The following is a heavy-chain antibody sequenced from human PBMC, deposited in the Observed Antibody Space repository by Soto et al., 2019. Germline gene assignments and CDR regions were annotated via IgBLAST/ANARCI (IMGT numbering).Heavy chain of an antibody. Sequence: SETLSLTCAVSGGSFTGYYWAWIRQVPGGGLEWLGEINNLGSIHHNPSLMNRVTLSADTSRSQFSLEITSLTAVDTAVYYCARPGVAAAGNFDSWGPGTLVTVSS. D-gene: IGHD6-25*01. J-gene: IGHJ4*02. V-gene: IGHV4-34*01. CDR1: GGSFTGYY. CDR2: INNLGSI. CDR3: ARPGVAAAGNFDS.